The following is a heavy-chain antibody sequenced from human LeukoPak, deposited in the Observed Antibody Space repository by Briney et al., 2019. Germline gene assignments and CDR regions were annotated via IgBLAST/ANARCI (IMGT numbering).Heavy chain of an antibody. CDR2: ISSNGGST. D-gene: IGHD3-22*01. CDR1: GFTFSSYA. V-gene: IGHV3-64*01. J-gene: IGHJ3*02. Sequence: PGGSLRLSCAASGFTFSSYAMHWVRQAPGKGLEYVSAISSNGGSTYYANSVKGRFTISRDNSKNTLSLQMNSLRAEDTAVYYCARDRLYYDSSGYQVDAFDIWGQGTMVTVSS. CDR3: ARDRLYYDSSGYQVDAFDI.